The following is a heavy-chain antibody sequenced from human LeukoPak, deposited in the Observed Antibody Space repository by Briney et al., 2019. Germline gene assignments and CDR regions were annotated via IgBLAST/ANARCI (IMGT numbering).Heavy chain of an antibody. V-gene: IGHV4-59*08. CDR1: GGSIRSYY. CDR2: ISYSGST. D-gene: IGHD3-9*01. J-gene: IGHJ3*02. Sequence: SETLSLTCTVSGGSIRSYYWSWSRQPPGKGLEWIGYISYSGSTNYNPSLKSRVTISIDTSKNQFSLKLRSVTAADTAIYYCARQGYDILTGYIDAFDIWGQGTMVTVSS. CDR3: ARQGYDILTGYIDAFDI.